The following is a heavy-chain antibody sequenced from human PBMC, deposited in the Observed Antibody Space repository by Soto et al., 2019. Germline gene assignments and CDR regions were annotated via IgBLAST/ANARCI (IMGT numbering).Heavy chain of an antibody. CDR1: GYTFTSYD. D-gene: IGHD2-15*01. J-gene: IGHJ5*02. CDR3: ARGAIGYCSGGSCYRGNWFDP. Sequence: ASVKVSCKASGYTFTSYDINWVRQATGQGLEWMGWMNPNSGNTGYAQKFQGRVTMTRNTSISTAYMELSSLRSEDTAVYYCARGAIGYCSGGSCYRGNWFDPWGQGTLVTVSS. V-gene: IGHV1-8*01. CDR2: MNPNSGNT.